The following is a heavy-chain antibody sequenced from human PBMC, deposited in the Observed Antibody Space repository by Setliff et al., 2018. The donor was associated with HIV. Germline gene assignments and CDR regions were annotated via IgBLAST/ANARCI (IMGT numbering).Heavy chain of an antibody. J-gene: IGHJ4*02. CDR1: GGSLRGNS. V-gene: IGHV4-34*01. Sequence: SETLSLTCAVYGGSLRGNSWNWIRQSPDKGLEWIGEVTQSGNTNYKPSLKSRVTISVDTSKNQFSLKLSSVTAADTVVYYCARRGGSSWYLDYWGQGTLVTVSS. CDR3: ARRGGSSWYLDY. CDR2: VTQSGNT. D-gene: IGHD6-13*01.